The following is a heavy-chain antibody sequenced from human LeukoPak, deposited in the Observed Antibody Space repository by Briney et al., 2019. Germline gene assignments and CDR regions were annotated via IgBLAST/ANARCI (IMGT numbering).Heavy chain of an antibody. CDR1: GFSLSNARMG. Sequence: SGPVLVKPTETLTLTCTGSGFSLSNARMGVSWIRQPPGKALEWLAHIFSNDEKSYSTSLKSKLTISKDTSKSQVVLTMTNMDPVDTATYYCARIKRYYDFWSGYYYMDVWGKGTTVTVSS. J-gene: IGHJ6*03. CDR2: IFSNDEK. D-gene: IGHD3-3*01. CDR3: ARIKRYYDFWSGYYYMDV. V-gene: IGHV2-26*01.